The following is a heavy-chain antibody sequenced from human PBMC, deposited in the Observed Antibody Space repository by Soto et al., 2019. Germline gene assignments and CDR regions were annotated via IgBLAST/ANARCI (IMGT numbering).Heavy chain of an antibody. D-gene: IGHD6-25*01. J-gene: IGHJ4*02. CDR2: TSGDGRIM. Sequence: PVGSLRLSCAASGFTFSSYPMHWVRQVPGKGLEHVSSTSGDGRIMYYLDSVKGRFTISRDNSKNTLYLQMGSLRTEDVAVYYCARGRAAYYFDYWGQGALVTVSS. CDR3: ARGRAAYYFDY. V-gene: IGHV3-64*02. CDR1: GFTFSSYP.